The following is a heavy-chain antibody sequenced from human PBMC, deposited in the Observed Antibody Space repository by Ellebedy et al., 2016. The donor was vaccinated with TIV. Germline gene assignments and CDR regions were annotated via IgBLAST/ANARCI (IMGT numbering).Heavy chain of an antibody. CDR3: ARGLTGNAFDI. V-gene: IGHV4-30-4*01. CDR2: IYYSGSA. Sequence: MPSETLSLTCTVPGGSINSGDYYWSWIRQPPGKGLEWVGYIYYSGSAYYNSSLKGRVKLSVDRSKKQISLELNSVTAADTAVYFCARGLTGNAFDIWGQGTMVTVSS. D-gene: IGHD1-20*01. J-gene: IGHJ3*02. CDR1: GGSINSGDYY.